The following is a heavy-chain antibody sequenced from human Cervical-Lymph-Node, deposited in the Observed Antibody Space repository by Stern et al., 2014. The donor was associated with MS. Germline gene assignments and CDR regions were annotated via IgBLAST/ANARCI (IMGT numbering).Heavy chain of an antibody. CDR2: ISGSGGST. CDR1: GFTFSSYA. J-gene: IGHJ4*02. Sequence: VQLVESGGGLVQRGGSLRLSCAASGFTFSSYAMSWVRQAPGKGLEWVSDISGSGGSTYYADSVKGRFTISRDNSKNTLYLQMNSLRAEDTAVYHCAKEGYIVGASIDYWGQGTLVTVSS. CDR3: AKEGYIVGASIDY. D-gene: IGHD1-26*01. V-gene: IGHV3-23*04.